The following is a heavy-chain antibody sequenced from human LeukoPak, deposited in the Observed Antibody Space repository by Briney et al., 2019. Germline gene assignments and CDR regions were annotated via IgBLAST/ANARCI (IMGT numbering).Heavy chain of an antibody. CDR2: ISSSGSTI. CDR1: GFTFSDSY. J-gene: IGHJ4*02. Sequence: GGSLRRSGAASGFTFSDSYMSWIRQAPGKGLEYISYISSSGSTIYYADSVKGRFTLSRDNAKNSLSLEMNSLRAEDTAVYYCARGKYSFDYWGQGTLVTVSS. CDR3: ARGKYSFDY. V-gene: IGHV3-11*01.